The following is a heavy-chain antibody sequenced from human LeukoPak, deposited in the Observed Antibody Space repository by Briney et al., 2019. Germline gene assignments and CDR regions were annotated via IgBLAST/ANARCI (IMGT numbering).Heavy chain of an antibody. D-gene: IGHD2-2*01. J-gene: IGHJ5*02. V-gene: IGHV3-33*01. CDR2: IWYDGSNK. CDR1: GFTFSSYG. Sequence: GGSLRLSCAASGFTFSSYGMHWVRQAPGKGLEWVAVIWYDGSNKYYADSVKGRFTISRDNSKNTLYLQMNSLRAEDTAVYYCARAGIVVVPAAWFDPWGQGTLVTVSS. CDR3: ARAGIVVVPAAWFDP.